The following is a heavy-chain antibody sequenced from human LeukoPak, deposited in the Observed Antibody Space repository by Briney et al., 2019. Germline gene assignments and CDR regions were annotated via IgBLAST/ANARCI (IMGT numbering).Heavy chain of an antibody. CDR1: GYTFTGYY. V-gene: IGHV1-2*02. CDR3: ARDLGFDYFDY. J-gene: IGHJ4*02. D-gene: IGHD1-26*01. Sequence: GASVKVSCKASGYTFTGYYTHWVRQAPGQGLEWMGWINPNSGGTNYAEKFQGRVTMTGDTSISTAYMELSRLRSDDTAVYYCARDLGFDYFDYWGQGTLVTVSS. CDR2: INPNSGGT.